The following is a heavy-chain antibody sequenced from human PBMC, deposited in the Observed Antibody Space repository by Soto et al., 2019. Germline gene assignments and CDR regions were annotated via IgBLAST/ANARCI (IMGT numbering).Heavy chain of an antibody. CDR2: IYYSGST. V-gene: IGHV4-59*01. J-gene: IGHJ4*02. CDR1: GGSISSYY. Sequence: SETLSLTCTVSGGSISSYYWSWIRQPPGKGLEWIGYIYYSGSTNYNPSLKSRVTISVDTSKNQFSLYLQMNSLRAEDTAVYYCAREGQSYYFDYWGQGTLVTVSS. CDR3: AREGQSYYFDY.